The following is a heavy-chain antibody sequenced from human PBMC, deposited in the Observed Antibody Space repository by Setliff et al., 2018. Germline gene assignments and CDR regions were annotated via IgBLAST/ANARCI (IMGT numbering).Heavy chain of an antibody. CDR1: GYTFTSYA. Sequence: ASVKVSCKASGYTFTSYAMNWVRQAPGQGLEWMGWINPNSGGTNYAPKFQGWVTMTRDTSISTAYMELSRLRSDDTAVYYCARGVAAAGRGYVDYWGQGTLVTVSS. CDR2: INPNSGGT. D-gene: IGHD6-13*01. V-gene: IGHV1-2*04. CDR3: ARGVAAAGRGYVDY. J-gene: IGHJ4*02.